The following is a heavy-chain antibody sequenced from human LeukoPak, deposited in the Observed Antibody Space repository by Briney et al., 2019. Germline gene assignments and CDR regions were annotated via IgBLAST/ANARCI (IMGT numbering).Heavy chain of an antibody. V-gene: IGHV3-30*02. J-gene: IGHJ6*03. CDR3: AKMGGTAGHGKVVVAATPYYYYYMDV. CDR1: GFTFSSYG. CDR2: IRYDGSNK. D-gene: IGHD2-15*01. Sequence: GGSLRLSCAASGFTFSSYGMHWVRQAPGKGLEWVAFIRYDGSNKYYADSVKGRFTISRDNSKNTLYLQMNSLRAEDTAVYYCAKMGGTAGHGKVVVAATPYYYYYMDVWGKGTTVTISS.